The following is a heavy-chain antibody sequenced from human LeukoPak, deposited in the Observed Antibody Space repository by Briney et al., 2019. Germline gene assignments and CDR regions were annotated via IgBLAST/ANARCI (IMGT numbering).Heavy chain of an antibody. V-gene: IGHV3-21*01. CDR1: GFTFSSYS. Sequence: GGSLRLSCAASGFTFSSYSMNWVRQAPGKGLEWVSSISSSSSYIYYADSVKGRFTISRDNAKNSLYLQMNSLRAEDTAVYYCARGISPYYYYYGMDVWGQGTTVTVSS. CDR3: ARGISPYYYYYGMDV. J-gene: IGHJ6*02. CDR2: ISSSSSYI. D-gene: IGHD3-10*01.